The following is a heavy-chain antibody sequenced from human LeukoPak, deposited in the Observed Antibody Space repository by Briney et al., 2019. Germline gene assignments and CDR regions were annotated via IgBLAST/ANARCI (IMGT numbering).Heavy chain of an antibody. Sequence: SETLSLTCTVSSGSISTSNYYWGWVRQPPGKALEWIGNIFYSGSTYYSPSLESRVTISVDTSKNQFSLKLSSVTAADTAVYYCARGIVGATDDYWGQGTLVTVSS. V-gene: IGHV4-39*07. D-gene: IGHD1-26*01. CDR3: ARGIVGATDDY. CDR2: IFYSGST. CDR1: SGSISTSNYY. J-gene: IGHJ4*02.